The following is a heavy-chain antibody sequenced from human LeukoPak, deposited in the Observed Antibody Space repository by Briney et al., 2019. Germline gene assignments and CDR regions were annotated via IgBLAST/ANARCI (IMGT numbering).Heavy chain of an antibody. Sequence: GGSLRLSCAASGFTFSSYAMSWVRQAPGKGLEWVSYITNSGSTIYYADSVKGRFTISRDNAKNSLYLQTNSLRAEDTAVYYCARESEIRFLEWLFVIDYWGQGTLVTVSS. D-gene: IGHD3-3*01. CDR3: ARESEIRFLEWLFVIDY. V-gene: IGHV3-48*04. J-gene: IGHJ4*02. CDR1: GFTFSSYA. CDR2: ITNSGSTI.